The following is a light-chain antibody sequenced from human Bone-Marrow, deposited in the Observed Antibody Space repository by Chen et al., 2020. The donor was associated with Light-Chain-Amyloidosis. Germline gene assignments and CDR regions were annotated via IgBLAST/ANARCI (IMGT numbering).Light chain of an antibody. CDR1: DLPTKY. CDR2: RDT. J-gene: IGLJ2*01. CDR3: QSADSSGTYEVI. Sequence: SYELTQPPSVSGSTGQTARITCSGDDLPTKYAYWYQQKPGQAPVLVIHRDTERPSGISERFSGSSSGTTATLTISGVQAEDEADYHCQSADSSGTYEVIFGGGTKLTVL. V-gene: IGLV3-25*03.